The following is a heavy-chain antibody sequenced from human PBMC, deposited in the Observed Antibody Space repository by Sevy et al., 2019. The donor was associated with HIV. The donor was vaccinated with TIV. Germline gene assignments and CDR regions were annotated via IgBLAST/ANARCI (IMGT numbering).Heavy chain of an antibody. D-gene: IGHD3-22*01. Sequence: GGSLRLSCAASGFSFSNYNMNWVRQAPGKGLEWVASISHSSNNIQDADSVKGRFTISRDNAKNSLYLQMNSLRAEDKAVYYCARNYYDSVGYYSWGQGTLVTVSS. V-gene: IGHV3-21*06. J-gene: IGHJ5*02. CDR2: ISHSSNNI. CDR3: ARNYYDSVGYYS. CDR1: GFSFSNYN.